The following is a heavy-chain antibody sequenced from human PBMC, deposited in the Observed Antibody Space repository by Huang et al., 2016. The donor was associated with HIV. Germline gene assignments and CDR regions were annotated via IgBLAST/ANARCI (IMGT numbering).Heavy chain of an antibody. V-gene: IGHV4-34*02. J-gene: IGHJ6*02. Sequence: QVRLEQWGQGLLKPSETLSLTCAVYCASFNTYYWSWVRQSPAKGLEGLGETKPGGSPNYNPSLKSRVTMTVDTSKNQFYLKFRAMTAADAAIYYCARMPTPSYYDTWSLSPVEEDFFYYNLDVWGQGTPVSVSS. CDR2: TKPGGSP. CDR1: CASFNTYY. D-gene: IGHD3-3*01. CDR3: ARMPTPSYYDTWSLSPVEEDFFYYNLDV.